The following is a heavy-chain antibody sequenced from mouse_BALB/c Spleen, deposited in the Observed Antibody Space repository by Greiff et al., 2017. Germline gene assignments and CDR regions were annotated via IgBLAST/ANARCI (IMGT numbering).Heavy chain of an antibody. CDR1: GYTFTSYW. CDR3: TSSGGNYVDYFDY. V-gene: IGHV1-69*02. J-gene: IGHJ2*01. Sequence: QVQLQQPGAELVRPGASVKLSCKASGYTFTSYWINWVKQRPGQGLEWIGNIYPSDSYTNYNQKFKDKATLTVDKSSSTAYMQLSSPTSEDSAVYYCTSSGGNYVDYFDYWGQGTTLTVSS. D-gene: IGHD2-1*01. CDR2: IYPSDSYT.